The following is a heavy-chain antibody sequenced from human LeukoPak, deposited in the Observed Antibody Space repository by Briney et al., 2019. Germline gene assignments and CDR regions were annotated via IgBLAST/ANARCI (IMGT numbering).Heavy chain of an antibody. CDR2: ISSSSTTI. V-gene: IGHV3-48*01. CDR1: GFTFGTYT. D-gene: IGHD6-19*01. Sequence: GGSLRLSCAASGFTFGTYTMNWVRQAPGKGLEWVSYISSSSTTIYYADSVKGRFTISRDNAKNTLYLQMNSLRVEDTAVYYCASWPVGWYGEDSWGQGTLVTVSS. J-gene: IGHJ4*02. CDR3: ASWPVGWYGEDS.